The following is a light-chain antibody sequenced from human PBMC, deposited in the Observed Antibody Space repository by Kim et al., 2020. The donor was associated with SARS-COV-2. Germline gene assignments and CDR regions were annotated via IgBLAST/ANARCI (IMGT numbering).Light chain of an antibody. Sequence: SPGDTATLSCRASQSVRTNLAWYQHKPGQAPRLLIYGASTRATGIPARFSGSGSGREFTLTISSLQSEDFALYYCEQYNHWPPITFGQGTRLEIK. CDR2: GAS. V-gene: IGKV3-15*01. J-gene: IGKJ5*01. CDR3: EQYNHWPPIT. CDR1: QSVRTN.